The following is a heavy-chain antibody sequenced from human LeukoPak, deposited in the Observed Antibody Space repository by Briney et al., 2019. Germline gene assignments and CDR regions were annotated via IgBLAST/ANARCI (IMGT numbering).Heavy chain of an antibody. J-gene: IGHJ5*02. V-gene: IGHV4-61*01. CDR3: ARALAAAGWFDP. CDR1: DYSISSGYY. D-gene: IGHD6-13*01. Sequence: PSETLSLTCTVSDYSISSGYYWGWIRQPPGKGLEWIGYIYYSGSTNYNPSLKSRVTISVDTSKNQFSLKLSSVTAADTAVYYCARALAAAGWFDPWGQGTLVTVSS. CDR2: IYYSGST.